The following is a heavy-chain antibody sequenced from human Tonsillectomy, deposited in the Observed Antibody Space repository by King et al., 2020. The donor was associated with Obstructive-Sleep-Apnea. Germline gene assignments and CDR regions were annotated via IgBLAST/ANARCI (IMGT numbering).Heavy chain of an antibody. CDR2: ISSSSSTI. J-gene: IGHJ6*02. D-gene: IGHD4-17*01. V-gene: IGHV3-48*04. Sequence: VQLVESGGGLVQPGGSLRLSCAASGFTFSSHSMNWVRQAPGKGLEWVSYISSSSSTIYYADSVKGRFTISRDNAKNSLYLQMNSLRAEDTAVYYCARVDYGAYYGMDVCGQGTTVTVSS. CDR3: ARVDYGAYYGMDV. CDR1: GFTFSSHS.